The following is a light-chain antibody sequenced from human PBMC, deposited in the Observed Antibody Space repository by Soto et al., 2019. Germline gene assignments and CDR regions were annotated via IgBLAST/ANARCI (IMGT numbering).Light chain of an antibody. J-gene: IGKJ5*01. CDR2: SAS. Sequence: DIQLTQSPSFLSASVGDRVTITCRASQGISSSLAWYQQQPGKAPKLLIYSASTLQNAVPSRFSGTGSGTEFTLTISSLQPDDFATYYCQQLNNYPLTFGQGTRLEIK. V-gene: IGKV1-9*01. CDR1: QGISSS. CDR3: QQLNNYPLT.